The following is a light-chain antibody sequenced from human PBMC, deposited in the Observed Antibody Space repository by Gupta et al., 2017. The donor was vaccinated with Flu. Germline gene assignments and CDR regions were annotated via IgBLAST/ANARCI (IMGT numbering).Light chain of an antibody. V-gene: IGKV4-1*01. CDR3: QQYSGTLLT. Sequence: SLCERATINCKSSQTVLSSSNNRNYLAWYQQKPGHPPKLLIYCASTRQSGVPNRFSGSGSGTDFTLTISSLQAEDFAVYYCQQYSGTLLTFGGGTKVEIK. CDR1: QTVLSSSNNRNY. J-gene: IGKJ4*01. CDR2: CAS.